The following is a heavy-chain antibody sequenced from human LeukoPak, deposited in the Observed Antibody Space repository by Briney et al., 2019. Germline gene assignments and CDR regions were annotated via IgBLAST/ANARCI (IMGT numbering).Heavy chain of an antibody. Sequence: SETLSLTCTVSGGSISSGGYYWSWIRQHPGKGLEWIGYIYYSGSTYYNPSLKSRVTISVDTSKNQFSLKLSSVTAADTAVYYCVKDGVAVAGQGYFDYWGQGTLVTVSS. CDR1: GGSISSGGYY. J-gene: IGHJ4*02. CDR2: IYYSGST. V-gene: IGHV4-31*03. CDR3: VKDGVAVAGQGYFDY. D-gene: IGHD6-19*01.